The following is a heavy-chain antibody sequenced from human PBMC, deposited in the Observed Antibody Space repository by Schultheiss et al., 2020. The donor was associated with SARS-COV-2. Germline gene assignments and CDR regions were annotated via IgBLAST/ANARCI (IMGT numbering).Heavy chain of an antibody. V-gene: IGHV4-34*01. CDR1: GGSFSGYY. CDR3: ARGGYYDSGLFDY. CDR2: IYHSGST. D-gene: IGHD3-22*01. Sequence: SQTLSLTCAVYGGSFSGYYWSWIRQPPGKGLEWIGEIYHSGSTYYNPSLKSRVTISVDTSKNQFSLKLSSVTAADTAVYYCARGGYYDSGLFDYWGQGTLVTVSS. J-gene: IGHJ4*02.